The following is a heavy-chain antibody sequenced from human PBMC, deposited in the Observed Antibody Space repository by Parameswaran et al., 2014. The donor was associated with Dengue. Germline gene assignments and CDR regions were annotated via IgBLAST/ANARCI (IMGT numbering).Heavy chain of an antibody. J-gene: IGHJ4*02. CDR2: IYPGDSDT. Sequence: VRQMPGKGLEWMGIIYPGDSDTRYSPSFQGQVTISADKSISTAYLQWSSLKASDTAMYYCARRVSYCTNGGCYPHYFDYWGQGTLVTVSS. V-gene: IGHV5-51*01. CDR3: ARRVSYCTNGGCYPHYFDY. D-gene: IGHD2-8*01.